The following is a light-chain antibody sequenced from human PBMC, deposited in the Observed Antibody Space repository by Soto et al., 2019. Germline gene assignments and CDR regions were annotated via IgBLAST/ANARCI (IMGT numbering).Light chain of an antibody. V-gene: IGLV2-14*01. J-gene: IGLJ1*01. CDR2: DVS. CDR1: SSDVGGYNY. Sequence: QSALTQPASVSGSPGQSITISCTGTSSDVGGYNYVSWYQQHPGKAPKLMIYDVSNRPSGVSNRFSGSKSGNTASLTISGLQAEDEDDYYCSSYTSSSTIYVFGNGTKVTVL. CDR3: SSYTSSSTIYV.